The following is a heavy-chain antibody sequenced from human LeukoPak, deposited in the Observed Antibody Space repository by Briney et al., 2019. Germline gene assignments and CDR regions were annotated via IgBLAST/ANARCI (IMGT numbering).Heavy chain of an antibody. D-gene: IGHD1-26*01. CDR1: GYSFTSYC. CDR3: GMSGDRVPLQDDVFDV. Sequence: LGESLKISCKVSGYSFTSYCIGWARQMPGKGLEWMGIIYPGDSGPTYSPSFQGQVTISVDKSINTAYLQWNGLQASDTAMYYCGMSGDRVPLQDDVFDVWGQGTMVTVST. CDR2: IYPGDSGP. J-gene: IGHJ3*01. V-gene: IGHV5-51*01.